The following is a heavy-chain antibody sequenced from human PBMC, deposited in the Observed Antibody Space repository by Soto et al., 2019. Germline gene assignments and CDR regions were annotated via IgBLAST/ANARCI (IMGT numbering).Heavy chain of an antibody. CDR2: ISYDGSDK. V-gene: IGHV3-30*18. D-gene: IGHD3-10*01. Sequence: PGGSLRLSCAASGFPLNNYDMHWVRPAPGKGLEWVAVISYDGSDKYYGDSVKGRFTISRDNSKNTLYLQMNSLRGDDTAVYYCAKDRGHYGSGSYYGTLHYYGMDVWVQGTTVTVSS. J-gene: IGHJ6*02. CDR3: AKDRGHYGSGSYYGTLHYYGMDV. CDR1: GFPLNNYD.